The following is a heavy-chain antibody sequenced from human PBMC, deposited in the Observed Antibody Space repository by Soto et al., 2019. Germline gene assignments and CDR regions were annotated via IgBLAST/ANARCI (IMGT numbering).Heavy chain of an antibody. J-gene: IGHJ4*02. Sequence: GGSLRLSCAASGFTFSSYGMHWVRQAPGKGLEWVAVIWYDGSNKYYADSVKGRFTISRDNSKNTLYLQMNSLRAEDTAVYYCASFIAAAGQSTEGFDYWGQGTLVTVSS. D-gene: IGHD6-13*01. CDR1: GFTFSSYG. V-gene: IGHV3-33*01. CDR3: ASFIAAAGQSTEGFDY. CDR2: IWYDGSNK.